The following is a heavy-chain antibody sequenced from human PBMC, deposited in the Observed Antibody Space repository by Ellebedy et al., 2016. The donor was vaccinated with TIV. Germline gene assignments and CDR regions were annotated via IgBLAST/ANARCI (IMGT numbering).Heavy chain of an antibody. J-gene: IGHJ4*02. D-gene: IGHD1-1*01. CDR1: EFTFSRYW. CDR3: TKDGSGTMNF. Sequence: PGGSLRLSCAASEFTFSRYWMHWIRQVPGKGLVWVSRINSDGSSTSYADSVKGRFTISRDNTRNSLYLQMNSLRADDTAVYYCTKDGSGTMNFWGQGTLVTVSS. V-gene: IGHV3-74*01. CDR2: INSDGSST.